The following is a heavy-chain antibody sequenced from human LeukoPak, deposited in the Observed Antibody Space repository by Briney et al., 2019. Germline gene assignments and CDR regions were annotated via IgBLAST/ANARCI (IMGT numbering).Heavy chain of an antibody. D-gene: IGHD3-22*01. CDR2: IYYSGST. J-gene: IGHJ4*02. V-gene: IGHV4-39*07. Sequence: PSETLSLTCTVSGGSISSYYWGWIRQPPGKGLEWIGSIYYSGSTYYNPSLKSRVTISVDTSKNQFSLKLSSVTAADTAVYYCARGLKYYYDSSGYYGGYFDYWGQGTLVTVSS. CDR1: GGSISSYY. CDR3: ARGLKYYYDSSGYYGGYFDY.